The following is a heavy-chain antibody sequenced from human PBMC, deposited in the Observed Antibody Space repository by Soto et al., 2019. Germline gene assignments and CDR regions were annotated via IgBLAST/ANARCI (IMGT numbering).Heavy chain of an antibody. CDR1: GYSFTSYW. J-gene: IGHJ6*02. Sequence: PGESLKISCKGSGYSFTSYWISWVRQIPWKGLEWMGRIDPSDSYTNYSPSFQGHVTISADKSISTAYLQWSSLKASDTAMYYCARGYDILTGPYGMDVWGQGTTVTVSS. CDR2: IDPSDSYT. CDR3: ARGYDILTGPYGMDV. V-gene: IGHV5-10-1*01. D-gene: IGHD3-9*01.